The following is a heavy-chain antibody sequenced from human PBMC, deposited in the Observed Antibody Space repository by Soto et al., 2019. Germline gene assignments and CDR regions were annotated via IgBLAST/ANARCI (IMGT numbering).Heavy chain of an antibody. CDR3: TTLYTTGH. J-gene: IGHJ4*02. V-gene: IGHV3-49*04. CDR1: GFPFEDSA. D-gene: IGHD1-1*01. CDR2: IRNQSYQETT. Sequence: PGGSLRLSGPVSGFPFEDSAINWVLQAPGKGLEWVGLIRNQSYQETTEYAASVKGRFTISRDDSKSSVYLQMNSLRTEDKAVYYCTTLYTTGHWRQGTQVTVSS.